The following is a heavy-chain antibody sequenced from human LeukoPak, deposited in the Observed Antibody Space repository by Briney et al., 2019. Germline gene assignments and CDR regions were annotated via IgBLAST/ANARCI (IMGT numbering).Heavy chain of an antibody. V-gene: IGHV4-59*11. D-gene: IGHD4-17*01. CDR2: ISYIGST. CDR1: DESLSSHY. J-gene: IGHJ3*02. CDR3: ARDLVTVTKGFDI. Sequence: SETLSLTCAVSDESLSSHYWTWIRQPPGKGLEWIGYISYIGSTNYNPSLKSRVTNSIDTSKNQFSLRLSSVTAADTAVYYCARDLVTVTKGFDIWGQGTMVSVSS.